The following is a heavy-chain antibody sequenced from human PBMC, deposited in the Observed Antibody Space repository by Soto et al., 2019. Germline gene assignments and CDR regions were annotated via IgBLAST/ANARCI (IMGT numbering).Heavy chain of an antibody. CDR3: ARIAASGIVHDFHF. Sequence: QVQLVQSEGAVKKPGASVKISCRASGYTFTSYAINWLRQAPGQGLEWMGWISAHSGNTNYAQKVQGRVTMTTHTSSSTAYTELRTLKSDDTAIYYCARIAASGIVHDFHFCGQGALVTGSS. D-gene: IGHD6-13*01. J-gene: IGHJ4*02. CDR1: GYTFTSYA. V-gene: IGHV1-18*01. CDR2: ISAHSGNT.